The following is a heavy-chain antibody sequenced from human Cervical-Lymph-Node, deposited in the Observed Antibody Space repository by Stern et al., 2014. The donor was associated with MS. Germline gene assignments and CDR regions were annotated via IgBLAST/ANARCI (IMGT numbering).Heavy chain of an antibody. Sequence: VQLVESGGGLAKPGGPLRFPCAASGFTFSDYYMSWIRQAPGKGLEWVSYISSSSSYTNYADSVKGRFTISRDNAKNSLYLQMNSLRAEDTAVYYCARGLNWFDPWGQGTLVTVSS. CDR2: ISSSSSYT. V-gene: IGHV3-11*06. CDR3: ARGLNWFDP. J-gene: IGHJ5*02. CDR1: GFTFSDYY.